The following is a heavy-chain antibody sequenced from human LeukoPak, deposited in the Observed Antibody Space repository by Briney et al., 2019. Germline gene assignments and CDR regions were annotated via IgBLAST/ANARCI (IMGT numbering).Heavy chain of an antibody. CDR3: ARDNDSSGYYADY. Sequence: ASVKVSCKASGYTFTGYYMHWVRQAPGQGLEWKGWINPNSGGTNYAQKFQGRVTMTRDTSISTAYMELSRLRSDDTAVYYCARDNDSSGYYADYWGQGTLVTVSS. CDR2: INPNSGGT. D-gene: IGHD3-22*01. V-gene: IGHV1-2*02. J-gene: IGHJ4*02. CDR1: GYTFTGYY.